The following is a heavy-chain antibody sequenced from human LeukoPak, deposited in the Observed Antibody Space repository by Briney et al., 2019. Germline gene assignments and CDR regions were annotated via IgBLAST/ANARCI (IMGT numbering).Heavy chain of an antibody. CDR2: IYYSGST. J-gene: IGHJ4*02. CDR3: ARVPGHDGDPGDY. Sequence: PSQTLSLTCTVSGGSISSGDYYWSWIRQPPGKGLEWIGYIYYSGSTYYNPSLKSRVTISVDTSKNQFSLKLSSVTAADTAVYYCARVPGHDGDPGDYWGQGTLVTVSS. D-gene: IGHD4-17*01. CDR1: GGSISSGDYY. V-gene: IGHV4-30-4*08.